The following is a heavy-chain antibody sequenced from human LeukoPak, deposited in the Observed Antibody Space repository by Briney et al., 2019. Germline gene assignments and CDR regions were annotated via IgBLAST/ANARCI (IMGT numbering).Heavy chain of an antibody. CDR3: ARARSSYGYGDAFDI. J-gene: IGHJ3*02. D-gene: IGHD5-18*01. Sequence: GGSLRLSCAASGFTFSTYAMSWVRQAPGKGLEWVSTISGSGGGTYFADSVKGRFTISRDNSKNTLYLQMNSLRAEDTAVYYCARARSSYGYGDAFDIWGQGTMVTVSS. CDR1: GFTFSTYA. CDR2: ISGSGGGT. V-gene: IGHV3-23*01.